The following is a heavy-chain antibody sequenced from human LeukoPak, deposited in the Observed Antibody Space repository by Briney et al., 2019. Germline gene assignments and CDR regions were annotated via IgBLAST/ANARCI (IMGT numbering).Heavy chain of an antibody. CDR2: MNPNSGNT. D-gene: IGHD3-22*01. CDR3: AGFSGGVVDAFDI. Sequence: ASVKVSCKASGYTFTSYDINWVRQATGQGLEWMGWMNPNSGNTGYAQKFQGRVTITRNTSISTAYTELSSLRSEDTAVYYCAGFSGGVVDAFDIWGQGTMVTVSS. CDR1: GYTFTSYD. V-gene: IGHV1-8*03. J-gene: IGHJ3*02.